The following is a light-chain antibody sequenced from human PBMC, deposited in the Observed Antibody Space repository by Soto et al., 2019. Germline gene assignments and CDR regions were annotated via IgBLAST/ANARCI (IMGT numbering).Light chain of an antibody. CDR2: EVN. CDR1: RSYVGGYNC. V-gene: IGLV2-8*01. Sequence: QSVLTQPPSASASPGQTFPISCTGTRSYVGGYNCVSWYQQHQVKVPKLMLSEVNKRPSGVPDRFSGSKSGNTASLTVSGLQAEDEADYYCSSCAENKIYFFGTGTQLTV. CDR3: SSCAENKIYF. J-gene: IGLJ1*01.